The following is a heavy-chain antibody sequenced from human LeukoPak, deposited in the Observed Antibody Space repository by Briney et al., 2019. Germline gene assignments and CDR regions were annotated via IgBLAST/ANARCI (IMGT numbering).Heavy chain of an antibody. D-gene: IGHD3-10*01. V-gene: IGHV4-39*07. J-gene: IGHJ5*02. Sequence: PSETLSLTCTVSGGSISSSSYYWGWIRQPPGKGLEWIGSIYYSGSTYYNPSLKSRVTISVDTSKNQFSLKLSSVTAADTAVYYCARTHMVRGVTWGQGTLVTVSS. CDR2: IYYSGST. CDR1: GGSISSSSYY. CDR3: ARTHMVRGVT.